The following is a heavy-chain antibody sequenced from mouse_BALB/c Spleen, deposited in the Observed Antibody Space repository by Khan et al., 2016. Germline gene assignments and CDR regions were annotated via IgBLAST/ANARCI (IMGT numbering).Heavy chain of an antibody. J-gene: IGHJ2*01. D-gene: IGHD2-14*01. CDR3: ARHYRDDFDY. Sequence: QVQLQQSGAELAKPGASVKMSCKASGYTFTTYWMHWVKQRSGQGLEWIGYINPNSGYTKYNQKFKDKATLTADKSSSTAYIQLSSLTSEDSAVYYGARHYRDDFDYWGQGTTLTVSS. CDR2: INPNSGYT. CDR1: GYTFTTYW. V-gene: IGHV1-7*01.